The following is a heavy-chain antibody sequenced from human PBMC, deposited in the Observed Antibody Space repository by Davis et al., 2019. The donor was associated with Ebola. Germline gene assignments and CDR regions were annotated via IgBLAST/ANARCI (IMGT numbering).Heavy chain of an antibody. CDR3: AKVGSGSGSYHWFDP. J-gene: IGHJ5*02. Sequence: GESLKISCAASGFTFSSYAMSWVRQAPGKGLEWVSAISGSGGSTYYADSVKGRFTISRDNSKNTLYLQMNSLRAEDTAVYYCAKVGSGSGSYHWFDPWGQGTLVTVSS. CDR2: ISGSGGST. CDR1: GFTFSSYA. V-gene: IGHV3-23*01. D-gene: IGHD3-10*01.